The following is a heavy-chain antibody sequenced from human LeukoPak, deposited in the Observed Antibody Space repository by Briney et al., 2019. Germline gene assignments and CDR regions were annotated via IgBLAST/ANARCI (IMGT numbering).Heavy chain of an antibody. Sequence: ASVTVSCKASGYTFTGYYMHWVRQAPGQGLEWMGWINPNSGGTNYAQKFQGRVTMTRDTSISTAYMELSRLRSDDTAVYYCARDVRRIVVVAATLGYWGQGTLVTVSS. CDR2: INPNSGGT. CDR1: GYTFTGYY. J-gene: IGHJ4*02. CDR3: ARDVRRIVVVAATLGY. D-gene: IGHD2-15*01. V-gene: IGHV1-2*02.